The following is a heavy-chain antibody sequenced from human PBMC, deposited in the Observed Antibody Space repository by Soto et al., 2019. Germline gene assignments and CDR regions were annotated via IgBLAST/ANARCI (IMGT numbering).Heavy chain of an antibody. CDR1: GYSIINGYY. V-gene: IGHV4-38-2*02. J-gene: IGHJ5*02. Sequence: NPSETLSLTCTVSGYSIINGYYWGWIRQSPEKGLEWIGTIYHSGSTNYNPSLKSRVTISVDTSKNQFSLKLNSVTAADTAVYYCAKTALGWFDPWGQGTLVTVSS. CDR2: IYHSGST. CDR3: AKTALGWFDP. D-gene: IGHD1-1*01.